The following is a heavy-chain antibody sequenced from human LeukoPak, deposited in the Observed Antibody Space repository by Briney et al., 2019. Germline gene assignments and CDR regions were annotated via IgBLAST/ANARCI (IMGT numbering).Heavy chain of an antibody. J-gene: IGHJ5*02. D-gene: IGHD3-10*01. CDR1: GGSFSGYY. V-gene: IGHV4-34*01. CDR3: AGLLWFGELPTSRAWFDP. CDR2: IHHRGNT. Sequence: SETLSLTCAVYGGSFSGYYWSWIRQPPGKGLEWIGEIHHRGNTNYNPSLKSRVTISVDTSKNQFSLKLSSVTAADTAVYYCAGLLWFGELPTSRAWFDPWGQGTLVTASS.